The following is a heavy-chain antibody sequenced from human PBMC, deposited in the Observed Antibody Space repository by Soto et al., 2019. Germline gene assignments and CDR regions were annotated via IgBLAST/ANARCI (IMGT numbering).Heavy chain of an antibody. V-gene: IGHV4-31*03. CDR3: AGDSHYYYGMDV. CDR1: GGSISSGGYY. J-gene: IGHJ6*02. CDR2: IYYSGST. Sequence: PSETLSLTCTVSGGSISSGGYYWSWIRQHPGKGLEWIGYIYYSGSTYHNPSLKSRVTISVDTSKNQLSLKLSSVTAADTAVYYCAGDSHYYYGMDVWGQGTTVTVSS.